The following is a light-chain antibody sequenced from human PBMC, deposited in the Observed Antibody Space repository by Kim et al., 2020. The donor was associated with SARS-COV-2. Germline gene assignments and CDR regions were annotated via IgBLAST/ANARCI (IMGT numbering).Light chain of an antibody. CDR2: RDS. J-gene: IGLJ7*01. CDR1: NIGSKH. V-gene: IGLV3-9*01. Sequence: SYELTQPLSVSVALGQTASITCGGDNIGSKHVHLYQQKAGQAPVLVIYRDSSRPAEIPERFSGSNSGNTATLTVSRAQAGDEADYYCQVWDNNTWVFGAGTQLTVL. CDR3: QVWDNNTWV.